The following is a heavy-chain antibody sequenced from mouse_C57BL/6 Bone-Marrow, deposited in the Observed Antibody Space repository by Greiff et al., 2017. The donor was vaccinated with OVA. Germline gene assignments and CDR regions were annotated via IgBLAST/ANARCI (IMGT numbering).Heavy chain of an antibody. J-gene: IGHJ4*01. V-gene: IGHV5-15*01. D-gene: IGHD1-1*01. CDR3: ASRDYYGSVDY. Sequence: EVKLVESGGGLVQPGGSLKLSCAASGFTFSDYGMAWVRQAPRKGPEWVAFISNLAYSIYYADTVPGRFTISRENAKNTLYLEMCSLRSGDTAMYYCASRDYYGSVDYWGRGTSVTVSS. CDR1: GFTFSDYG. CDR2: ISNLAYSI.